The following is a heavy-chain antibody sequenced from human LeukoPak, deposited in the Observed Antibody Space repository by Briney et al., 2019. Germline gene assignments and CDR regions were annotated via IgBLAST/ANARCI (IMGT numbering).Heavy chain of an antibody. J-gene: IGHJ4*02. CDR3: AKDIRDYDFWSGYFDY. CDR1: GFTFDDYA. CDR2: ISGDGGST. D-gene: IGHD3-3*01. V-gene: IGHV3-43*02. Sequence: PGGSLRLPCAASGFTFDDYAMHWVRQAPGKGLEWVSLISGDGGSTYYADSVKGRFTISRDNSKNSLYLQMNSLRTEDTALYYCAKDIRDYDFWSGYFDYWGQGTLVTVSS.